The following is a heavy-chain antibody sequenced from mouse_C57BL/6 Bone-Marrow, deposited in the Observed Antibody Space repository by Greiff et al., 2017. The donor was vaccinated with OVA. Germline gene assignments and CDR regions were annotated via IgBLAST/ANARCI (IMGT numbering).Heavy chain of an antibody. CDR2: IDHENGDT. CDR3: TTPPPMYYCGSHWYFDV. CDR1: GFNIKDDY. V-gene: IGHV14-4*01. J-gene: IGHJ1*03. Sequence: VHVKQSGAELVRPGASVKLSCTASGFNIKDDYMHWVKQRPEQGLEWIGWIDHENGDTEYASKFLGKATIPADTSSNTAYQQLSSLTSEDTGVYYGTTPPPMYYCGSHWYFDVWGTGTTVTVSS. D-gene: IGHD1-1*01.